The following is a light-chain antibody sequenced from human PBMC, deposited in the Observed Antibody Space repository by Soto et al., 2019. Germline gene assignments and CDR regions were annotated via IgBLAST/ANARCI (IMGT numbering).Light chain of an antibody. CDR2: DAS. CDR3: KQYADSSRT. V-gene: IGKV3-20*01. CDR1: QSVGRNY. Sequence: EIVLTQSPGTLSLSPEESTTLSCRASQSVGRNYLAWFQHKPGQAPRLLIYDASNRATGVGDRFSGSGSGTNFTLPVRRVEPEDFAAYYCKQYADSSRTFGGET. J-gene: IGKJ4*01.